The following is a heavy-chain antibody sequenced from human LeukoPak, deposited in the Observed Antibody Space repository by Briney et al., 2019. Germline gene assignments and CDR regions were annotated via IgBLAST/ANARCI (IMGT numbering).Heavy chain of an antibody. CDR3: ETGTVTTEPLDY. D-gene: IGHD4-17*01. CDR2: IRYDGSNK. V-gene: IGHV3-30*02. Sequence: PGGSLRLSCAASGFTFSSYGMHWVRQAPGKGLEWVAFIRYDGSNKYYADSVKGRFTISRDNSKNTLYLQMNSLRAEDTAVYYCETGTVTTEPLDYWGQGTLVTVSS. J-gene: IGHJ4*02. CDR1: GFTFSSYG.